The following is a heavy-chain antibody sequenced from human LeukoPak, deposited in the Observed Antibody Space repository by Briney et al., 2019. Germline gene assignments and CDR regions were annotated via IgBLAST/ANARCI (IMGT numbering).Heavy chain of an antibody. V-gene: IGHV3-11*01. CDR1: GFTFSDYY. J-gene: IGHJ6*02. CDR3: AREMDSSGYYFHYYYYYGMDV. Sequence: PGGSLRLSCAASGFTFSDYYMSWIRQAPGKGLEWVSYISSSGSTIYYADSVKGRFTISRDNAKNSLYLQMNSLRAEDTAVYYCAREMDSSGYYFHYYYYYGMDVWGQGTTVTVSS. CDR2: ISSSGSTI. D-gene: IGHD3-22*01.